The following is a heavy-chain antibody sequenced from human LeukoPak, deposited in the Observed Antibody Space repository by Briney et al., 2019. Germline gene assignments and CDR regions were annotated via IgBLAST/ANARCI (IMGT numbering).Heavy chain of an antibody. Sequence: SETLSLTCTVSGGSVSSGNYYWSWIRQPPGKGLDWIGYIYYSGSTNYNPSLKSRVTISVDTSKNQFSLKLSSVTAADTAVYYCASGLRGPWGQGTLVTVSS. CDR2: IYYSGST. V-gene: IGHV4-61*01. J-gene: IGHJ5*02. CDR1: GGSVSSGNYY. CDR3: ASGLRGP.